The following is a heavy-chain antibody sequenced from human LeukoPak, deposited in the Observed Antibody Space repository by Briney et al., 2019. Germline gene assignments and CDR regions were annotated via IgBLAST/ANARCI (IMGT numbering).Heavy chain of an antibody. CDR1: GGSFSGYY. V-gene: IGHV4-59*01. CDR2: IYYSGST. D-gene: IGHD5-24*01. CDR3: ASRDGYNSFDY. Sequence: SETLSLTCAVYGGSFSGYYWSWIRQPPGKGLEYIGYIYYSGSTNYNPSLKSRVTISLDTSWNQFSLRLSSVTAADTAIYYCASRDGYNSFDYWGQGTLVTVSS. J-gene: IGHJ4*02.